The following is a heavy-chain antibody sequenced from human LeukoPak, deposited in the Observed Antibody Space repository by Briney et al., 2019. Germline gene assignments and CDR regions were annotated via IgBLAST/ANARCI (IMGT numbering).Heavy chain of an antibody. D-gene: IGHD3-10*01. CDR3: VKFRGIQHYNYHMDV. J-gene: IGHJ6*04. V-gene: IGHV3-23*01. CDR2: LTGSGGNT. CDR1: GFTFSTYA. Sequence: GGSPRLSCAAAGFTFSTYAMSWVRQAPGKGLEWVSGLTGSGGNTYYADSVRGRFTISRDNSKNTLSLQMNSLRAEDAAVYYCVKFRGIQHYNYHMDVWGKGTTVTVSS.